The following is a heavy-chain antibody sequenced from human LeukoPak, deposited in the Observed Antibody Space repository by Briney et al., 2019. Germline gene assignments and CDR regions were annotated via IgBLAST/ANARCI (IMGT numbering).Heavy chain of an antibody. CDR2: ISGSGGST. CDR1: GFTFSSYA. D-gene: IGHD3-22*01. Sequence: PGGSLRLSCAASGFTFSSYAMSWVRQAPGKGLEWVSAISGSGGSTYYADSVKGRFTISSDNSKNTLYLQMNSLRAEDTAVYYCAKVHYYDSSGYYWEDYWGQGTLVTVSS. CDR3: AKVHYYDSSGYYWEDY. J-gene: IGHJ4*02. V-gene: IGHV3-23*01.